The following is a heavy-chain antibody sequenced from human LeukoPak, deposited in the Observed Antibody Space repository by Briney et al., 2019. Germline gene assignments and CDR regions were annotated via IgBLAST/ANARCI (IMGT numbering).Heavy chain of an antibody. CDR3: TRDDSLLWKGAYDY. CDR2: IKETTYGGTT. V-gene: IGHV3-15*05. CDR1: GFTFTTAW. J-gene: IGHJ4*02. Sequence: RTGGSLRLSCLGSGFTFTTAWMSWVRQAPGKGLEWVGRIKETTYGGTTYYAAPVRGRFTISRDDSKSIAYLQMNSLKTEDTAVYYCTRDDSLLWKGAYDYWGQGTLVTVSS. D-gene: IGHD3-10*01.